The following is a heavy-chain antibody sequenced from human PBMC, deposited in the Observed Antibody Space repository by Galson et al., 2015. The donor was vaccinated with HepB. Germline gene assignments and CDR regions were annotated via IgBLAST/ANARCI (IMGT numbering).Heavy chain of an antibody. CDR2: TNRDGSVT. CDR3: ARGGVVGGTDY. J-gene: IGHJ4*02. V-gene: IGHV3-74*01. D-gene: IGHD6-19*01. Sequence: SLRLSCAASGFTFSSYFMDWVRQAPGKGLVWVSDTNRDGSVTRYADSVKGRFTISRDNAKNMLYLQMNSLRVDDAAIYYCARGGVVGGTDYWGQGTLVTVS. CDR1: GFTFSSYF.